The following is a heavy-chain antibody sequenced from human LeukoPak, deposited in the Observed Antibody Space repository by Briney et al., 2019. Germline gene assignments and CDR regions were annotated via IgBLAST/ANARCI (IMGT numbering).Heavy chain of an antibody. D-gene: IGHD3-22*01. CDR2: ISYDGNNK. J-gene: IGHJ3*02. V-gene: IGHV3-30*18. Sequence: GGSLRLSCAASGFTFSSYGMHWVRQAPGKGLEWVAVISYDGNNKYYADSVKGRFTISRDNSKNTLYLQINSLRAEDTAVYSCAKALHYYDSSDYYADAFDIWGQGTMVTVSS. CDR1: GFTFSSYG. CDR3: AKALHYYDSSDYYADAFDI.